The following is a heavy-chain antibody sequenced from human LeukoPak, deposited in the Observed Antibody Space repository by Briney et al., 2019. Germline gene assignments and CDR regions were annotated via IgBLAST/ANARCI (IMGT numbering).Heavy chain of an antibody. CDR2: IDSSGTT. J-gene: IGHJ4*01. CDR3: ATGGYSALCDY. V-gene: IGHV4-4*07. D-gene: IGHD1-1*01. CDR1: DGSINTYF. Sequence: SETLSLTCCVSDGSINTYFWSWIRQPAGKGLEWIGRIDSSGTTSLNPSLKSRVTISQDKSKKQFSLKLSSVTAADTAVYYCATGGYSALCDYWGHGTQVIISS.